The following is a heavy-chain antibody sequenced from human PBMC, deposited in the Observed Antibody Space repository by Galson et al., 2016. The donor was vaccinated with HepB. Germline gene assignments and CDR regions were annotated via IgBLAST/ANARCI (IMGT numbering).Heavy chain of an antibody. CDR1: GISIDTYY. Sequence: SETLSLTCTISGISIDTYYWSWFRQPPGKGLEWIGFVFYNGNTNYNSSLKSRVTLSIDTSKKHFPLRLTCVTAADTAISYCARIVGAGPLHWIDPWGQGTTVTVSS. CDR3: ARIVGAGPLHWIDP. CDR2: VFYNGNT. J-gene: IGHJ6*02. V-gene: IGHV4-59*01. D-gene: IGHD1-1*01.